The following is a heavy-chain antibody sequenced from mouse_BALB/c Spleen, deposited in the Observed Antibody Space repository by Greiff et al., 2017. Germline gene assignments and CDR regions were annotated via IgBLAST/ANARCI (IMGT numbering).Heavy chain of an antibody. V-gene: IGHV14-3*02. CDR1: GFNIKDTY. CDR2: IDPANGNT. J-gene: IGHJ2*01. CDR3: ARRPYYRYYFDY. Sequence: VQLQQSGAELVKPGASVKLSCTASGFNIKDTYMHWVKQRPEQGLEWIGRIDPANGNTKYDTKFQGKATITADTSSNTAYLQLSSLTSEDTAVYYSARRPYYRYYFDYWGQGTTLTVSS. D-gene: IGHD2-14*01.